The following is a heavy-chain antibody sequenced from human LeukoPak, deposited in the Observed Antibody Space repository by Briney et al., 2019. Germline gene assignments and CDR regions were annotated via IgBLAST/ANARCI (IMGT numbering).Heavy chain of an antibody. CDR3: ARDASDPKPFEY. V-gene: IGHV3-7*04. CDR2: IKQDGSEK. Sequence: PGGSLRLSCAASGFLLSRYWMSWIRQAPGKGLEWVANIKQDGSEKHYIDSVKGRLTISRDNAKNSLYLQMNSLRAEDTAVYYCARDASDPKPFEYWGQGILVTVSS. J-gene: IGHJ4*02. CDR1: GFLLSRYW.